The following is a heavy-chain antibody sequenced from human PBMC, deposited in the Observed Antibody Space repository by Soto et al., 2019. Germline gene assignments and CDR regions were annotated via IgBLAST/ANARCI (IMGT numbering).Heavy chain of an antibody. V-gene: IGHV3-53*01. Sequence: PGGSLRLSCAASGFTVSSNYMSWVRQSPGKGLEWVSVIYSGGSTYYADSVKGRFTISRDNSKNTLYLQMNSLRAEDTAVYYCAVWYYDSSGYYGGQFDIWGQGTMVTVS. CDR1: GFTVSSNY. J-gene: IGHJ3*02. CDR3: AVWYYDSSGYYGGQFDI. D-gene: IGHD3-22*01. CDR2: IYSGGST.